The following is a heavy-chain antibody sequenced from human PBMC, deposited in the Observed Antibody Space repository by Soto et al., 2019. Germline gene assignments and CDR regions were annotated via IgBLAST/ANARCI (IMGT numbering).Heavy chain of an antibody. CDR1: GGSISSSNW. CDR3: ARDKEGATRYNWFAP. CDR2: IYHSGST. J-gene: IGHJ5*02. Sequence: SETLSLTCAVSGGSISSSNWWSWVRQPPGKGLEWIGEIYHSGSTNYNPSLKSRVTISVDKSKNQFSLKLSSVTAADTAVYYCARDKEGATRYNWFAPWGQGTLVTVSS. D-gene: IGHD1-26*01. V-gene: IGHV4-4*02.